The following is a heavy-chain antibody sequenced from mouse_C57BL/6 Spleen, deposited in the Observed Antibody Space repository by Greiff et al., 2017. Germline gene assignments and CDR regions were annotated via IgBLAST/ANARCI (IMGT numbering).Heavy chain of an antibody. CDR1: GYTFTEYT. CDR3: ARHEGSLAGFAY. Sequence: VQRVESGAELVKPGASVKLSCKASGYTFTEYTIHWVKQRSGQGLEWIGWFYPGSGSIKYNEKFKDKATLTADKSSSTVYMELSRVTSEDSAVYFGARHEGSLAGFAYWGQGTLVTVSA. J-gene: IGHJ3*01. V-gene: IGHV1-62-2*01. CDR2: FYPGSGSI.